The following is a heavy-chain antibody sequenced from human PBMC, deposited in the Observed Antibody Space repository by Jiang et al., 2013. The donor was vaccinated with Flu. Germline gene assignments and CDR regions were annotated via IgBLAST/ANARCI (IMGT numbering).Heavy chain of an antibody. Sequence: PGLVKPTETLSLTCAVSGYSISSGYYWGWIRQPPGKGLEWIGSIYHSGSTYYNPSLKSRVTISVDTSKNQFSLKLSSVTAADTAVYYCARIDVDSSWYLESYFDYWGQGTLVTVSS. V-gene: IGHV4-38-2*01. CDR2: IYHSGST. D-gene: IGHD6-13*01. CDR1: GYSISSGYY. J-gene: IGHJ4*02. CDR3: ARIDVDSSWYLESYFDY.